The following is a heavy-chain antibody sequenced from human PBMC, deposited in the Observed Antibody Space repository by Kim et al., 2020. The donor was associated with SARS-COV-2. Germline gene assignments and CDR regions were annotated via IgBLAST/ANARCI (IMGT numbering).Heavy chain of an antibody. CDR3: AKILGKLVGLGIDY. Sequence: GGSLRLSCAVSGFTFGDYAMHWVRQAPGKGLEWVSGISWNSGSIGYADSVKGRFTISRDNAKNSLYLQMNSLRAEDTALYYCAKILGKLVGLGIDYWGQGTLVTVSS. D-gene: IGHD6-13*01. J-gene: IGHJ4*02. CDR1: GFTFGDYA. CDR2: ISWNSGSI. V-gene: IGHV3-9*01.